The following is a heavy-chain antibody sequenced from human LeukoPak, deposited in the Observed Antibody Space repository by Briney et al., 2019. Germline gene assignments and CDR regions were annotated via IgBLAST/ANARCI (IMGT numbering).Heavy chain of an antibody. CDR2: IGGDGGPT. CDR3: AKGRIHMAGADAFDI. V-gene: IGHV3-23*01. Sequence: PGGSLRLSCAASGFTFSSYAMSWVRQAPGKGLEWVSAIGGDGGPTYYADSVKGRFTISRDNSKNTLYLQMNSLRAEDTAVYHCAKGRIHMAGADAFDIWGQGTMVTVSS. CDR1: GFTFSSYA. J-gene: IGHJ3*02. D-gene: IGHD2/OR15-2a*01.